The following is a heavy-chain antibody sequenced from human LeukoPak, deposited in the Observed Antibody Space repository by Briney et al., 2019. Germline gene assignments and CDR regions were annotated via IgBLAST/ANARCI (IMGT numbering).Heavy chain of an antibody. V-gene: IGHV4-59*01. D-gene: IGHD3-22*01. CDR1: GGSISSYY. J-gene: IGHJ3*02. Sequence: SETLSLTCTVSGGSISSYYWSWIRQPPGKGQEWIGYIYYSGSTNYNPSLKSRVTISVDTSKNQFSLKLSSVTAADTAVYYCARATYYYDSSGNDAFDIWGQGTMVTVSS. CDR3: ARATYYYDSSGNDAFDI. CDR2: IYYSGST.